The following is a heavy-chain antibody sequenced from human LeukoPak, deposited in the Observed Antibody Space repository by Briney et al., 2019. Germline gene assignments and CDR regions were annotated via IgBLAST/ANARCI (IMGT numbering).Heavy chain of an antibody. CDR1: GGSISSGGYA. V-gene: IGHV4-30-2*01. Sequence: SQTLSLTCAVSGGSISSGGYAWSWIRQPPGKGLEWIGYIYHSGSTYYNPSLKSRVTISVDRSKNQFSLKLSSVTAADTAVYYCARSLWSGYYSNWFDPWGQGTLVTVSS. J-gene: IGHJ5*02. CDR2: IYHSGST. CDR3: ARSLWSGYYSNWFDP. D-gene: IGHD3-3*01.